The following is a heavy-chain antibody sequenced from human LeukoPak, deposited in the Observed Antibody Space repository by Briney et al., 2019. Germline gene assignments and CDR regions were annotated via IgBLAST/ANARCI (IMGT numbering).Heavy chain of an antibody. D-gene: IGHD1-26*01. CDR1: GYTFTNYG. V-gene: IGHV1-2*02. J-gene: IGHJ6*03. CDR2: INPNSGGT. Sequence: ASVKVSCKAFGYTFTNYGISWVRQAPGQGLEWMGWINPNSGGTNYAQKFQGRVTMTRDTSISTAYMELSRLRSDDTAVYYCARGMEPYYYMDVWGKGSTVTVSS. CDR3: ARGMEPYYYMDV.